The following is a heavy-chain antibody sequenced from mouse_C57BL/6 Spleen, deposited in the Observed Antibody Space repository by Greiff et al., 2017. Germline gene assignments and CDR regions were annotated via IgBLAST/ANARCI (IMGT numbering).Heavy chain of an antibody. CDR2: IRNKANNHAT. CDR3: TRLGDYDEDAMDY. V-gene: IGHV6-6*01. D-gene: IGHD2-4*01. CDR1: GFTFSDAW. Sequence: EVQLVESGGGLVQPGGSMKLSCAASGFTFSDAWMDWVRQSPEKGLEWVAEIRNKANNHATYYAESVKGRFTISRDDSKSSVYLQMNSLRAEDAGIYYCTRLGDYDEDAMDYWGQGTSVTVSS. J-gene: IGHJ4*01.